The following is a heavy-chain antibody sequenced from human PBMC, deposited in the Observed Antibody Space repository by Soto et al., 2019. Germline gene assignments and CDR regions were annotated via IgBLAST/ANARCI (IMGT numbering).Heavy chain of an antibody. CDR2: INAGNGNT. V-gene: IGHV1-3*01. J-gene: IGHJ6*02. D-gene: IGHD3-9*01. CDR3: AKEGEYYDILTGYYPHYGLAV. Sequence: ASVKVSCKASGYTFTSYAMHWVRQAPGQRLEWMGWINAGNGNTKYSQKFQGRVTITRDTSASTAYMELSSLRSEDTAVYYCAKEGEYYDILTGYYPHYGLAVCGQGTTVTVSS. CDR1: GYTFTSYA.